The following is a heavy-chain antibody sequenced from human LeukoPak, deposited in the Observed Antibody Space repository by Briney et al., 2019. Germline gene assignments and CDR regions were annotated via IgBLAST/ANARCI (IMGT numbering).Heavy chain of an antibody. J-gene: IGHJ4*02. CDR1: GFTSSSYW. D-gene: IGHD3-22*01. Sequence: GGSLRLSCVASGFTSSSYWMHWVRQARGKALVWVSRINSDGSSTTYADSVKGRFTISRDNAKNTLYLQMNSLRAEDTAVYYCARDPDLSGYSFFDYWGQGTLVTVSS. V-gene: IGHV3-74*01. CDR3: ARDPDLSGYSFFDY. CDR2: INSDGSST.